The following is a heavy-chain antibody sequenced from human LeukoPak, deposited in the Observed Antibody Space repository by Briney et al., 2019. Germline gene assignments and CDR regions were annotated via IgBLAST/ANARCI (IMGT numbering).Heavy chain of an antibody. CDR1: GGSISSSSYY. V-gene: IGHV4-39*07. D-gene: IGHD1-26*01. J-gene: IGHJ3*02. CDR3: ARSLGGGRAFDI. Sequence: SETLSLTCTVSGGSISSSSYYWGWIRQPPGKGLEWIGSIYYSGSTYYNPSLKSRVTISVDTSKNQFSLKLSSVTAADTAVYYCARSLGGGRAFDIWGQGTMVTVSS. CDR2: IYYSGST.